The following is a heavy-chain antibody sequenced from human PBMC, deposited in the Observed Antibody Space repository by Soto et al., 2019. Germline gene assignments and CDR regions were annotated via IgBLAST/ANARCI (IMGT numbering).Heavy chain of an antibody. D-gene: IGHD7-27*01. J-gene: IGHJ2*01. CDR3: SEPGILRAQGDAYFDL. V-gene: IGHV3-30*04. CDR1: GFTFNTYA. CDR2: ITPDGTEQ. Sequence: QVQLMESGGGVVQPGRSLRLSCAASGFTFNTYAMHWVRQAPGKGLEWVAVITPDGTEQYYPDSVKGRFTNSRDNSKNTLYPQMKRLGLEEKAKYPLSEPGILRAQGDAYFDLWGRGTLVTVSS.